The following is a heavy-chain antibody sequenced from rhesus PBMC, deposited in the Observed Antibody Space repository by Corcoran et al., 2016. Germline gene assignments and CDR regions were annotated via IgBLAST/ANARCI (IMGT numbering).Heavy chain of an antibody. Sequence: LQLQESGPGLVKPSETPPVTCACSGGSLSCSYWPRILQAPGKGLEWIGYIYGSGSSTNYNPSLKSRVTLSVDTSKNQFSLKLSSVTAADTAVYYCARGSGALLDSWGQGVFVTVSS. CDR3: ARGSGALLDS. J-gene: IGHJ6*01. CDR2: IYGSGSST. CDR1: GGSLSCSY. D-gene: IGHD6-13*01. V-gene: IGHV4-169*01.